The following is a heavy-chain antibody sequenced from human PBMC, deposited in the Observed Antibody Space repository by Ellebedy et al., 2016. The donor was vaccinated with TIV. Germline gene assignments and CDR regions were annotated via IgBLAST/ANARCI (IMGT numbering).Heavy chain of an antibody. J-gene: IGHJ4*02. CDR3: ATQWELYD. Sequence: GESLKISCAGSGFTFSTYWMSWVRQAPGKGLEWVAGIRQGGSDKYYVGSVRGRFTISRDDAKNSLYLQMNSLRDEDTAVYYCATQWELYDWGQGTPVTVSS. CDR1: GFTFSTYW. D-gene: IGHD1-26*01. CDR2: IRQGGSDK. V-gene: IGHV3-7*01.